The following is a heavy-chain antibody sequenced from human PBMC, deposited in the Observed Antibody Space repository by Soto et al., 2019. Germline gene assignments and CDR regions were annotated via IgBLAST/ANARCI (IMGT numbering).Heavy chain of an antibody. CDR1: GFTFNKAW. D-gene: IGHD2-21*01. CDR3: TTRGREDYGGASDY. J-gene: IGHJ4*02. Sequence: EVQLVESGGGLVRSGESLRLSCAASGFTFNKAWMNWVRQAPGKGLEWVGRIKSTTAGAATDYAAPVQDRFTISRDDSKNTLYLQINSLKTEDTGVYYCTTRGREDYGGASDYWGQGTLVIVSS. CDR2: IKSTTAGAAT. V-gene: IGHV3-15*07.